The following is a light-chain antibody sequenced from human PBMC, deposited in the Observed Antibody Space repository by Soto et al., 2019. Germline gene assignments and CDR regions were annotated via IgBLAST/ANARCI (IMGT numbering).Light chain of an antibody. J-gene: IGKJ2*01. CDR1: QTVIKNY. V-gene: IGKV3-20*01. CDR2: GAS. CDR3: QKYETSPYT. Sequence: ESVLTPSPGTLSLSPGERATLSCRASQTVIKNYLAWYQRKPGQAPRLLVYGASNRATGIPDRFSGGGSGTDFTLTITRLEPEDSALYYCQKYETSPYTFGQGTKLEIK.